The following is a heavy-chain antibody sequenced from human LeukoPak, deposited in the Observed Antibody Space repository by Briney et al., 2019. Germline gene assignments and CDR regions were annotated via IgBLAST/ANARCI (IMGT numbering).Heavy chain of an antibody. V-gene: IGHV4-39*01. Sequence: SETLSLTCTVSGGSISGPRYYWRRIRQPPGKGLEWIGSIYYSGSTYYHPSLKSRLTISKVTSTNQFSLQLSSVTAADTAVYYCAGHPNSRVPQAPTCWGQGTLVTVSS. D-gene: IGHD4/OR15-4a*01. CDR1: GGSISGPRYY. CDR2: IYYSGST. J-gene: IGHJ4*02. CDR3: AGHPNSRVPQAPTC.